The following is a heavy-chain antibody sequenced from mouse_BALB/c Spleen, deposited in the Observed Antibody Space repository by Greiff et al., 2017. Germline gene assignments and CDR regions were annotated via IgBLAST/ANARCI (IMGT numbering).Heavy chain of an antibody. CDR3: ARVYYGSFDY. CDR2: INSNGGST. D-gene: IGHD1-2*01. J-gene: IGHJ2*01. CDR1: GFTFSSYG. Sequence: EVKLQESGGGLVQPGGSLKLSCAASGFTFSSYGMSWVRQTPDKRLELVATINSNGGSTYYPDSVKGRFTISRDNAKNTLYLQMSSLKSEDTAMYYCARVYYGSFDYWGQGTTLTVSS. V-gene: IGHV5-6-3*01.